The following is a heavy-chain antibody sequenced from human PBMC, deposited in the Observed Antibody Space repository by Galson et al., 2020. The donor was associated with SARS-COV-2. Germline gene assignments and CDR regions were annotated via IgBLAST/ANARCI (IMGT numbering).Heavy chain of an antibody. V-gene: IGHV1-2*02. D-gene: IGHD2-21*02. CDR1: GYRFTGYY. CDR3: VRGLSGDWPYYYFYGMDV. CDR2: INPSTGRA. J-gene: IGHJ6*02. Sequence: ASVKVSCKASGYRFTGYYIYWVRQAPGQGLAYMGWINPSTGRASYGQRFQDRATMTSDMSITTAFLKLSGLRFDDTAVYYCVRGLSGDWPYYYFYGMDVWGQGTTVTVSS.